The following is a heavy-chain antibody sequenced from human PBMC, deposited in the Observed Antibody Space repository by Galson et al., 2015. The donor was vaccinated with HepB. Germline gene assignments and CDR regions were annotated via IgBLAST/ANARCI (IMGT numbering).Heavy chain of an antibody. CDR3: ARHKLVGPLTHPSGGSNQQGDGMDV. J-gene: IGHJ6*02. CDR1: GYSFTTYW. D-gene: IGHD1-26*01. V-gene: IGHV5-10-1*01. Sequence: QSGAEVKKPGESLKISCKGSGYSFTTYWITWVRQIPGKGLEWMGRINPSDSSSNYSPSFQGHVTISADKSSSTAYLQWSSLKASDTAMYYCARHKLVGPLTHPSGGSNQQGDGMDVWGQGTTVTVSS. CDR2: INPSDSSS.